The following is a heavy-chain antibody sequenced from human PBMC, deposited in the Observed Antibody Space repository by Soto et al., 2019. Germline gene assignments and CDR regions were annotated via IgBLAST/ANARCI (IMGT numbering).Heavy chain of an antibody. V-gene: IGHV3-30-3*02. Sequence: GGSLRLSCTASGFLFNTYAMHWVRQAPAKGLEWVAVISYDARNTYYADSVKGRFTISRDNSKNALYLQMDSLRPEDTAVYYCAKDRRAGGNYGFYYDFWGQVAPVTVSS. CDR3: AKDRRAGGNYGFYYDF. CDR1: GFLFNTYA. CDR2: ISYDARNT. J-gene: IGHJ4*02. D-gene: IGHD1-7*01.